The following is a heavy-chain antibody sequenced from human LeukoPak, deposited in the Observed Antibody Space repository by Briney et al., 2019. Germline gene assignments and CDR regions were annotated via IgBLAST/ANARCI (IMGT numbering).Heavy chain of an antibody. Sequence: GGSLRLSCAASGFTFSSYEMNWVRQAPGKGLEWVALLSYGGVNTHYAESVKGRFIVSRDNSMNTVHLEMSSLRLEDTAVYYCARDHAGSGRAFDHWGQGTLVTVSS. CDR2: LSYGGVNT. V-gene: IGHV3-30-3*01. CDR3: ARDHAGSGRAFDH. J-gene: IGHJ4*02. CDR1: GFTFSSYE. D-gene: IGHD2-15*01.